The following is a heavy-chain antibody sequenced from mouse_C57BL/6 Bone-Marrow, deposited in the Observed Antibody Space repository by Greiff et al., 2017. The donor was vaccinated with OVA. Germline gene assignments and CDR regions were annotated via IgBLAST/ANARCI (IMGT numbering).Heavy chain of an antibody. CDR3: ARLYYGNYEAMDY. J-gene: IGHJ4*01. D-gene: IGHD2-1*01. Sequence: VQLQQPGAELVKPGASVKMSCKASGYTFTSYWITWVKQRPGQGLEWIGDIYPGSGSTNYNEKFKSKATLTVDTSSSTAYMQLSSLTSEDSAVYYCARLYYGNYEAMDYWGQGTSVTVSS. V-gene: IGHV1-55*01. CDR2: IYPGSGST. CDR1: GYTFTSYW.